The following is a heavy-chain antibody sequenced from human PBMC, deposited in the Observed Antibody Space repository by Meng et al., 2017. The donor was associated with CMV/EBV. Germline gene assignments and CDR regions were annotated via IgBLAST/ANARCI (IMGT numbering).Heavy chain of an antibody. D-gene: IGHD6-13*01. V-gene: IGHV2-5*02. CDR3: AHRGRIAAAGTDWFDP. CDR2: IYWDDDK. Sequence: QSTLKESVPTLVKPTQTLTLTCTFSGFSLRTSGVGVGWIRQPPGKALEWLALIYWDDDKRYSPSLKSRLTITKDTSKNQVVLTMTNMDPVDTATYYCAHRGRIAAAGTDWFDPWGQGTLVTVSS. J-gene: IGHJ5*02. CDR1: GFSLRTSGVG.